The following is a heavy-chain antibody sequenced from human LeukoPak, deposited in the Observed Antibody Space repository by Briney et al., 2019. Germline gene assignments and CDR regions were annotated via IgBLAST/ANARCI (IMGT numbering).Heavy chain of an antibody. CDR1: GGSISGYY. J-gene: IGHJ4*02. CDR2: IYYSGSN. V-gene: IGHV4-59*01. Sequence: SETLSLTCTVSGGSISGYYASCIRQPPWKGREWIGYIYYSGSNYYNPCIRSRVTISVDTSKAQFSLKLSSVTAADRAMSYCARGEVVGNSGYYFDYWGQGTLVTVSS. D-gene: IGHD2/OR15-2a*01. CDR3: ARGEVVGNSGYYFDY.